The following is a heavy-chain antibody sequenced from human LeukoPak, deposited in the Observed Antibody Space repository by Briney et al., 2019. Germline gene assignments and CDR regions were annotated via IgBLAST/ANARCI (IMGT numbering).Heavy chain of an antibody. CDR2: INHSGST. V-gene: IGHV4-34*01. J-gene: IGHJ4*02. CDR3: ARRGYSYGSDFDY. CDR1: GGSFSGYY. D-gene: IGHD5-18*01. Sequence: SETLSLTCAVYGGSFSGYYWSWIRQPPGKGLEWIGEINHSGSTNYNPSLKSRVTISVDTSKNQFSLKLSSVTAADTAVYYCARRGYSYGSDFDYWGQGTLVTVSS.